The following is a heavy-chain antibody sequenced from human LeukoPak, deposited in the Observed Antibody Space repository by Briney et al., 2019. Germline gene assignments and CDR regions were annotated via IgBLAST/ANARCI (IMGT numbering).Heavy chain of an antibody. V-gene: IGHV3-11*05. D-gene: IGHD1-26*01. CDR1: GFTFSDYY. CDR2: IRTSSSAT. CDR3: ARGRVGALLHALDI. Sequence: GGSLRLSCAASGFTFSDYYMSWIRQAPGKGLEWVSAIRTSSSATYYADSVKGRFATSRDDSRSTVFLQMNSLRAEDTAVYYCARGRVGALLHALDIWGQGTLVAVSS. J-gene: IGHJ3*02.